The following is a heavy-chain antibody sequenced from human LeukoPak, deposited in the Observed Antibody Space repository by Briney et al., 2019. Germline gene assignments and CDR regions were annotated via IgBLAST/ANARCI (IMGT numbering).Heavy chain of an antibody. D-gene: IGHD6-13*01. CDR3: ARYSSSWRIFDY. V-gene: IGHV4-4*02. CDR1: GGSISSSNW. Sequence: SETLSLTCAVSGGSISSSNWWSWVRQPPGKGLEWIGEIYHSGSTNYNPSLKSRVTIPVDKSKNQFSLKLSSVTAADTAVYYCARYSSSWRIFDYWGQGTLVTVSS. CDR2: IYHSGST. J-gene: IGHJ4*02.